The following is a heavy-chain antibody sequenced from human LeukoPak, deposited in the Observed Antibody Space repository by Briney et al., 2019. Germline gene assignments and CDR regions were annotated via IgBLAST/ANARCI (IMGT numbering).Heavy chain of an antibody. CDR3: AKVAVADHYYYYYGMDV. J-gene: IGHJ6*02. CDR1: GFTFSSYG. CDR2: VSYDGSNK. Sequence: GGSLRLSCAASGFTFSSYGMHWVRKAPGKGLEWVAVVSYDGSNKYYADSVKGRFTISRDNSKNTLYLQMNSLRAEDTAVYYCAKVAVADHYYYYYGMDVWGQGTTVTVSS. V-gene: IGHV3-30*18. D-gene: IGHD6-19*01.